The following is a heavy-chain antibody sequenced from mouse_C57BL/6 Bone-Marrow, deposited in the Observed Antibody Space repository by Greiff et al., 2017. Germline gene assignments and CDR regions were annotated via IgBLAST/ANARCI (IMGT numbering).Heavy chain of an antibody. D-gene: IGHD2-2*01. CDR2: IDPEDGVT. CDR3: AIVPIYYGYDDAMDY. Sequence: EVQLQQSGAELVKPGASVKLSCTASGFNIKDYYMHWVKQRTEQGLEWIGRIDPEDGVTKYAPKFQGKATITADTSSTTAYLQRSSLTSEDTAVYYCAIVPIYYGYDDAMDYWGQGASVTVSS. V-gene: IGHV14-2*01. J-gene: IGHJ4*01. CDR1: GFNIKDYY.